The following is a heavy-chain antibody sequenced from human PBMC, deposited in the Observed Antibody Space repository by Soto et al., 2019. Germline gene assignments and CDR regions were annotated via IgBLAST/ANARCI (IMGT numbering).Heavy chain of an antibody. CDR3: ARTSIPGTEAHYYYYGMDV. CDR1: GGTFSSYA. V-gene: IGHV1-69*13. J-gene: IGHJ6*02. CDR2: IIPIFGTA. Sequence: ASVKVSCKASGGTFSSYAISWVRQAPGQGLDWMGGIIPIFGTANYAQKFQGRVTITADESTSTAYMELSSLRSEDTAVYYCARTSIPGTEAHYYYYGMDVWGQGTTVTVSS. D-gene: IGHD1-7*01.